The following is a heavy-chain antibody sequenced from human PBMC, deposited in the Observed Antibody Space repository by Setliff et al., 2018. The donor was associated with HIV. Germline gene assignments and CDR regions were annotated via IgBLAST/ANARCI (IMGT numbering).Heavy chain of an antibody. CDR3: ARDRASSGYYARFDH. D-gene: IGHD3-22*01. CDR1: GFTSSTYW. J-gene: IGHJ4*02. V-gene: IGHV3-7*01. CDR2: INEDGSQK. Sequence: GGSLRLSCAASGFTSSTYWMSWVRQAPGKGLEWVANINEDGSQKYYVDSMKGRFTISRDNAKKLVYLQMNSLRAEDTAIYYCARDRASSGYYARFDHWGQGTLVTVSS.